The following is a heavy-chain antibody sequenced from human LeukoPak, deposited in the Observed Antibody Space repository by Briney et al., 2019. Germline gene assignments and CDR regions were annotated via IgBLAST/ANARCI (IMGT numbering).Heavy chain of an antibody. CDR1: GFSLSTSGMC. CDR3: ARMGCVDLDYYYGMDV. D-gene: IGHD5-12*01. CDR2: IDWDDDK. J-gene: IGHJ6*02. Sequence: SGPALVKPTQTLTLTCTFSGFSLSTSGMCVSWIRQPPGKALEWLARIDWDDDKYYSTSLKTRLTISKDTSKNQVVLTMTNMDPVDTATYYCARMGCVDLDYYYGMDVWGQGTTVTVSS. V-gene: IGHV2-70*11.